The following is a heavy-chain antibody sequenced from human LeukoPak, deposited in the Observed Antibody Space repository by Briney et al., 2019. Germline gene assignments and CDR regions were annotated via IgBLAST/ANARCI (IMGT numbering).Heavy chain of an antibody. V-gene: IGHV3-20*01. CDR1: GFTFSSYA. J-gene: IGHJ6*02. CDR3: ARGPFYDILTGSKYYYYYGMDV. CDR2: INWNGGST. Sequence: GGSLRLSCAASGFTFSSYAMSWVRQAPGKGLEWVSGINWNGGSTGYADSVKGRFTISRDNAKNSLYLQMNSLRAEDTALYHCARGPFYDILTGSKYYYYYGMDVWGQGTTVTVSS. D-gene: IGHD3-9*01.